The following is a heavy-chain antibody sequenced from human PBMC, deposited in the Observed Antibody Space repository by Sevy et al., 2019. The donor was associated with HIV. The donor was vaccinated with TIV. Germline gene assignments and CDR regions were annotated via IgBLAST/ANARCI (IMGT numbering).Heavy chain of an antibody. D-gene: IGHD1-26*01. CDR2: IKQDGSQT. Sequence: GGSLRLSCAASGFSFNNFWMTWVRQAPGKGLEWVANIKQDGSQTYYVDSVKGRFTISRDNARNSLYLQMNGLRVEDTAVYYCATLRGLHVGSSRTYWYFDLWGRGTLVTVSS. CDR1: GFSFNNFW. J-gene: IGHJ2*01. V-gene: IGHV3-7*01. CDR3: ATLRGLHVGSSRTYWYFDL.